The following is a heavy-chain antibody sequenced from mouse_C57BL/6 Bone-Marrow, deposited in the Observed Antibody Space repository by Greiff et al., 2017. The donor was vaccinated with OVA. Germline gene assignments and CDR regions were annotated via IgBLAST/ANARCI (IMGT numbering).Heavy chain of an antibody. Sequence: EVQLVESGAELVRPGASVKLSCTASGFNIKDDYMHWVKQRPEQGLEWIGWIDPENGDTEYASKFQGKATITADTSSNTAYLQLSSLTSEDTAVYYCTTPIYYGSSRYFDVWGTGTTVTVSS. CDR3: TTPIYYGSSRYFDV. CDR2: IDPENGDT. J-gene: IGHJ1*03. CDR1: GFNIKDDY. D-gene: IGHD1-1*01. V-gene: IGHV14-4*01.